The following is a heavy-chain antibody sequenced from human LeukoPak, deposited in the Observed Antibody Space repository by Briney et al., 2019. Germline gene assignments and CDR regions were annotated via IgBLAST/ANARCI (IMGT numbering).Heavy chain of an antibody. CDR2: ISSDGSNK. V-gene: IGHV3-30-3*01. D-gene: IGHD6-13*01. CDR3: ARAPSYSSTWYVSYFDY. J-gene: IGHJ4*02. CDR1: GFTFSSYA. Sequence: PGGSLRLSCAASGFTFSSYAIHWVRQAPGKGLEWVAVISSDGSNKYYGDSAKGRFTISRDNSKNTLYLQMNSLRAEDTAVYYCARAPSYSSTWYVSYFDYWGQGTLVTVSS.